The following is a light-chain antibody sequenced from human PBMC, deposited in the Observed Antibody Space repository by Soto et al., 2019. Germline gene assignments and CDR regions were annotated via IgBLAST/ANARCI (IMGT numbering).Light chain of an antibody. V-gene: IGKV3-11*01. CDR1: QSIHDY. CDR2: DAS. Sequence: VLTQSPATLSLSPGDRATLSCRASQSIHDYLAWYQQKPGQAPRLLIYDASNRATGIPARFSGSGSGTDFTLPISSLEPEDFAFYYCQQRGGWPLTFGGGTQVELK. CDR3: QQRGGWPLT. J-gene: IGKJ4*01.